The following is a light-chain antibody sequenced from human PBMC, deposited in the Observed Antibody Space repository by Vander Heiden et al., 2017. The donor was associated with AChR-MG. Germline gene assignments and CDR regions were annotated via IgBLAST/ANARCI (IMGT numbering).Light chain of an antibody. J-gene: IGLJ3*02. V-gene: IGLV1-47*01. CDR2: RNN. CDR3: AAWDDSLSGLG. CDR1: SSNIGSNY. Sequence: QSVLTQPPSASGTPGQRVTISCSGSSSNIGSNYVYWYQQLPGTAPNRRSWRNNQRPSGVPDRFSGSKSGTSASLAISGLRSEDEADYAGAAWDDSLSGLGLGGGTQLTVL.